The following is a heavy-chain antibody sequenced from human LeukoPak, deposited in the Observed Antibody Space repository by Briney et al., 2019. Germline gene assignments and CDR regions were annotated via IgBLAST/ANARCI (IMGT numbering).Heavy chain of an antibody. Sequence: GGSLRLSCAASGFTFDDYAMHWVRQAPGKGLEWVSGISWNSGSIGYADSVKGRFTISRDNAKNSLYLQMNSLRAEDTALYYCAKATYYDISRVYYFDYWGQGTLVTVSS. D-gene: IGHD3-9*01. V-gene: IGHV3-9*01. CDR3: AKATYYDISRVYYFDY. CDR1: GFTFDDYA. CDR2: ISWNSGSI. J-gene: IGHJ4*02.